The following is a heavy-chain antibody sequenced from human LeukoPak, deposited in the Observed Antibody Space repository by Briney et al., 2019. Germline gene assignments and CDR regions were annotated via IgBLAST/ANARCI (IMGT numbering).Heavy chain of an antibody. CDR1: GFTFSSYA. CDR2: ISGSGGST. V-gene: IGHV3-23*01. CDR3: AKANGYNWNDPPDY. D-gene: IGHD1-20*01. J-gene: IGHJ4*02. Sequence: GGSLRLSCAASGFTFSSYAMSWVRQAPGKGLEWVSAISGSGGSTYYADSVKGRFTISRDNSKNTLYLQMNGLRAEDTAVYYCAKANGYNWNDPPDYWGQGTLVTVSS.